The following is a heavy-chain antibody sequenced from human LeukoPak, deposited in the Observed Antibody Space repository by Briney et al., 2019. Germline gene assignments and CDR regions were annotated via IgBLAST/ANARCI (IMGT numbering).Heavy chain of an antibody. CDR1: GFAFSSYV. D-gene: IGHD1-26*01. CDR3: AKTIWEDYYGMDV. J-gene: IGHJ6*02. CDR2: ISYDGSNK. Sequence: GGSLRLSCAASGFAFSSYVMHWVRQAPGKGLEWVAVISYDGSNKYYADSVKGRFTISRDNSKNTLYLQMNSLRAEDTAVYYCAKTIWEDYYGMDVWGQGTTVTVSS. V-gene: IGHV3-30*18.